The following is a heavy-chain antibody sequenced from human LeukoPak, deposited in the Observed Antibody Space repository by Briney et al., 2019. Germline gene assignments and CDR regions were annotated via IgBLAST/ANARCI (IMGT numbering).Heavy chain of an antibody. D-gene: IGHD3-10*01. J-gene: IGHJ2*01. CDR1: GFTFNFYA. V-gene: IGHV3-23*01. CDR2: ITSSGNTT. CDR3: AKDFGGSDYDWYFDL. Sequence: VWLGGSLRLSCAASGFTFNFYAMSWVRPAPGKGLEWVSGITSSGNTTYYADSVKGRFTISRDNSRNTLFLQMNRLRVEDTAVFYCAKDFGGSDYDWYFDLWGRGTVVTVSS.